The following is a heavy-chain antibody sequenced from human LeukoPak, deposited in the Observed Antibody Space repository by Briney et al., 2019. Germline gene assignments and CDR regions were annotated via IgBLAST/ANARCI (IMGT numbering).Heavy chain of an antibody. CDR2: IYHSGST. Sequence: SETLSLTCTVSGGSVSSGSYYWSWIRQPPGKGLEWIGYIYHSGSTYYNPSLKSRVTISVDRSKNQFSLKLSSVTAADTAVYYCAREGDDAFDIWGQGTMVTVSS. V-gene: IGHV4-30-2*01. CDR1: GGSVSSGSYY. J-gene: IGHJ3*02. CDR3: AREGDDAFDI.